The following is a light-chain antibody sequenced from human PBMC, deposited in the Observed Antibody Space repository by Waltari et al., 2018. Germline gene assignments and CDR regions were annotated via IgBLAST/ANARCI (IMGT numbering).Light chain of an antibody. V-gene: IGKV3-20*01. J-gene: IGKJ1*01. CDR3: QHYVRLPVT. CDR2: GAS. CDR1: QSVGGS. Sequence: IVLTQSPGTLSLSPGERATLSCWASQSVGGSLAWYQQKPGQAPRLLIYGASSRATGIPDRFSGSGSGTVFSRSISRLEPEDFAVYYCQHYVRLPVTFGQGTKVEIK.